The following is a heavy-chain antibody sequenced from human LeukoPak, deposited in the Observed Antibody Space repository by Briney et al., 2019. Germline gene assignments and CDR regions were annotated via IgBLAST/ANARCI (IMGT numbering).Heavy chain of an antibody. J-gene: IGHJ3*02. CDR2: IFYSGIT. D-gene: IGHD2-2*01. CDR3: ARSGPAAGRPDAFDI. V-gene: IGHV4-39*07. Sequence: SETLSRTCTLSGDSISSSSFYWAWIRQPPGKGLECIGTIFYSGITYYSSSLKSRVTISVDTSKNQFSLKLSSVTVADTAVYFCARSGPAAGRPDAFDIWGQGTMVTVSS. CDR1: GDSISSSSFY.